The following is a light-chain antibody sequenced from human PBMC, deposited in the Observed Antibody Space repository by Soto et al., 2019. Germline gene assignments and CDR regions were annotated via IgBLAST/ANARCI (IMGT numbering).Light chain of an antibody. V-gene: IGLV2-14*01. CDR3: CSYTVSGTYV. CDR2: AVS. Sequence: QSVLTQPASVSGSPGQSTTISCTGTSSDGGGYNYVSWYQQHPGKAPKLMIYAVSNRPSGASNRFSGSKSGNTATLNISGLQAEDEADYYCCSYTVSGTYVFGTGTKVTVL. J-gene: IGLJ1*01. CDR1: SSDGGGYNY.